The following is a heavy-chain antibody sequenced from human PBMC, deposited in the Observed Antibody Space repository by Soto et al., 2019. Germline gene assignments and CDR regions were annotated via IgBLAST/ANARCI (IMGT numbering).Heavy chain of an antibody. D-gene: IGHD4-17*01. V-gene: IGHV4-59*01. Sequence: PSETLSLTCTVSGGSISSYYWSWIRQPPGKGLEWIGYIYYSGSTNYNPSLKSRVTISVDTSKNQFSLKLSSVTAADTAVYYCARQYGDYVRGAFDIWGQGTMVTVS. CDR3: ARQYGDYVRGAFDI. J-gene: IGHJ3*02. CDR1: GGSISSYY. CDR2: IYYSGST.